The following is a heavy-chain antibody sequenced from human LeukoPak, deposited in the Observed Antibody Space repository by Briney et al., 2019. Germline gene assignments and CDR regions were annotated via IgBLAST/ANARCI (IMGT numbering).Heavy chain of an antibody. D-gene: IGHD1-26*01. J-gene: IGHJ4*02. Sequence: RGESLKISCKGSGYSFTTYWIAWVRQVPGKGLESTGIIYPGDSDTRYSPSFQGQVTISADKSISTAYLQWSSLRASDTAVYYCARHGKVGATQSWLDYWGQGTLVTVSS. CDR3: ARHGKVGATQSWLDY. V-gene: IGHV5-51*01. CDR1: GYSFTTYW. CDR2: IYPGDSDT.